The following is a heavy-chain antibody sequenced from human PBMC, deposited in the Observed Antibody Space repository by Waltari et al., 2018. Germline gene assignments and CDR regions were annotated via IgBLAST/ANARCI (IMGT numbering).Heavy chain of an antibody. CDR3: SIAADDFEYYFDY. D-gene: IGHD6-25*01. V-gene: IGHV3-49*05. J-gene: IGHJ4*02. CDR1: VFGDYA. CDR2: ISSKAYGAKK. Sequence: EVQLVESGGGLVKPGQSLRLSCAGSVFGDYAMGWFRQAPGKGLEWVGFISSKAYGAKKEYAASVTVRFSISRDDSKSIAYLQMNSLKTEDTAIYYCSIAADDFEYYFDYWGQGTLVTVSS.